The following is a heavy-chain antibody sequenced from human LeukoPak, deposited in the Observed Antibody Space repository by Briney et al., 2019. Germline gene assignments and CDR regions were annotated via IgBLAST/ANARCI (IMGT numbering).Heavy chain of an antibody. CDR3: ARDSGLSY. CDR1: GGSISSYY. CDR2: IQTSGSI. D-gene: IGHD1-26*01. Sequence: SETLSLTCTVSGGSISSYYWSWIRQPAWKGLEWIGRIQTSGSINYNPSLKSRVTISVDKSKNQFSLKLSSVTAADTAVYYCARDSGLSYWGQGTLVTVSS. J-gene: IGHJ4*02. V-gene: IGHV4-4*07.